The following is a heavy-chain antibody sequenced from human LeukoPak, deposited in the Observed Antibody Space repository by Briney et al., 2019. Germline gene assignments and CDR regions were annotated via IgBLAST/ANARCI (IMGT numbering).Heavy chain of an antibody. CDR1: GYSISSGYY. CDR3: ARGGGYSYGLDFY. V-gene: IGHV4-38-2*02. D-gene: IGHD5-18*01. CDR2: IYHSGST. Sequence: SETLSLTCTVSGYSISSGYYWGWIRQPPGKVLEWIGSIYHSGSTYYNPSLKSRVTISVDTSKNQFSLKLSSVTAADTAVYYCARGGGYSYGLDFYWGQGTLVTVSS. J-gene: IGHJ4*02.